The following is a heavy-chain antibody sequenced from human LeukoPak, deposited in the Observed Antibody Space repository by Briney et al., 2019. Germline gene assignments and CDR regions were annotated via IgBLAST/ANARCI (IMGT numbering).Heavy chain of an antibody. CDR2: ISGSGGST. D-gene: IGHD2-8*01. CDR3: AKSSKGVEAKSILNWFDP. CDR1: GFTFSSYA. J-gene: IGHJ5*02. V-gene: IGHV3-23*01. Sequence: PGGSLRLSCAASGFTFSSYAMSWVRQAPGKGLEWVSAISGSGGSTYYADSVKGRFTISRDNSKNTLYLQMNSLRAEDTAVYYCAKSSKGVEAKSILNWFDPWGQGTLVTVSS.